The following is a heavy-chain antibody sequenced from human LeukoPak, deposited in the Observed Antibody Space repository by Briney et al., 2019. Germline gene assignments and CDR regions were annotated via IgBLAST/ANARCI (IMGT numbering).Heavy chain of an antibody. D-gene: IGHD3-3*01. V-gene: IGHV3-33*01. CDR3: TTDPLGGSGLFWSGSGEDY. CDR2: IWYDGSNK. Sequence: PGGSLRLSCAASGFTFSSYGMHWVRQAPGKGLEWVAVIWYDGSNKYYADSVKGRFTISRDNSKNTLYLQMNSLKTEDTAVYYCTTDPLGGSGLFWSGSGEDYWGQGTLVTVSS. CDR1: GFTFSSYG. J-gene: IGHJ4*02.